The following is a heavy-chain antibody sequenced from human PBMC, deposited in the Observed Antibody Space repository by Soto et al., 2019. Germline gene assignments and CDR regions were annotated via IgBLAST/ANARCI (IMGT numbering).Heavy chain of an antibody. J-gene: IGHJ4*02. V-gene: IGHV4-31*03. CDR2: IYYSGTT. CDR1: GGSITSAGYY. Sequence: QVQLQESGPGLVKPSQTLSLTCTVSGGSITSAGYYWTWIRQHPGKGLEWIACIYYSGTTAYSPSLRSRLTISVDTSKSQFSLKLTAGTAAYTAVYYCARENQRVLLGSYFDSCGQGTLGTGSS. CDR3: ARENQRVLLGSYFDS.